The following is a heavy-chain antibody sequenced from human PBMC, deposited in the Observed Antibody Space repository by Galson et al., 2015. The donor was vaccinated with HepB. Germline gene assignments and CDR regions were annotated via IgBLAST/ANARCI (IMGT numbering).Heavy chain of an antibody. J-gene: IGHJ3*02. CDR3: ARPLWFGELYAFDI. CDR1: GYTFTGYY. V-gene: IGHV1-2*02. Sequence: QSGAEVKQPGESLRISCKASGYTFTGYYMRWVRQAPGQGLEWMGWINPNSGGTNYAQKFQGRVTMTRDTSISTAYMELSRLRSDDTAVFYCARPLWFGELYAFDIWGQGTMVTVSS. D-gene: IGHD3-10*01. CDR2: INPNSGGT.